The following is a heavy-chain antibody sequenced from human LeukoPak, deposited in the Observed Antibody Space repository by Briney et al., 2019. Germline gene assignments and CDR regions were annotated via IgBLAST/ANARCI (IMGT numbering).Heavy chain of an antibody. CDR1: GYTFTSYD. J-gene: IGHJ4*02. CDR2: INPNSGGT. D-gene: IGHD2-2*02. CDR3: ARDGCSSTSCYTGVDY. Sequence: ASVKLSCKASGYTFTSYDINWARQATGQGLEWRGWINPNSGGTNYAQKFQGRVTMTRDTSISTAYMELSRLRSDDTAVYYCARDGCSSTSCYTGVDYWGQGTLVTVSS. V-gene: IGHV1-2*02.